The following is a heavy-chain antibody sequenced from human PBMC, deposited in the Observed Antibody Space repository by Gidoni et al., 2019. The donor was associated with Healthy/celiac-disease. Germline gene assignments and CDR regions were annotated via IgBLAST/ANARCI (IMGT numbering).Heavy chain of an antibody. CDR1: GYNFTSYD. CDR2: INPNSGNT. Sequence: VQLVQSGAEVKKPGASVKVSCKDSGYNFTSYDINWVRQATGQGLEWMGWINPNSGNTGYAQKFQGRVTMTRHTSISTAYMDLSSLISEDTAVYYCASSGDYYYYCMDVWGQGTTVTVSS. V-gene: IGHV1-8*01. CDR3: ASSGDYYYYCMDV. J-gene: IGHJ6*02.